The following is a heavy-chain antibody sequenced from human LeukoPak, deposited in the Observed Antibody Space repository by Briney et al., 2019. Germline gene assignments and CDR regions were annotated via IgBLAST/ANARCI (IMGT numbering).Heavy chain of an antibody. CDR1: GFTVRSNY. CDR2: IYGEIST. V-gene: IGHV3-66*01. CDR3: ARGSPGFDDSSGYQGILDS. Sequence: GGSLRLSCAASGFTVRSNYMTWVRQAPGKGLECVSVIYGEISTYYADPVKGRFTISKDHSKNTVYLQMNSLKAEDTAVYYCARGSPGFDDSSGYQGILDSWGQGNLVSVSS. J-gene: IGHJ4*02. D-gene: IGHD3-22*01.